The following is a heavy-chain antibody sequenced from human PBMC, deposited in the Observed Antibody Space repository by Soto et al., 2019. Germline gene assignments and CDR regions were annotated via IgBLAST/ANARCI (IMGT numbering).Heavy chain of an antibody. J-gene: IGHJ6*03. CDR1: GYTFTSYD. Sequence: ASVKVSCKASGYTFTSYDINWVRQATGQGLEWMGWMNPNSGNTGYAQKFQGRVTMTRNTSISTAYMELSSLRSEDTAVYYCARTGSSRYFDWLLGYYYYYYMDVWGKGTTVTVSS. CDR2: MNPNSGNT. D-gene: IGHD3-9*01. V-gene: IGHV1-8*01. CDR3: ARTGSSRYFDWLLGYYYYYYMDV.